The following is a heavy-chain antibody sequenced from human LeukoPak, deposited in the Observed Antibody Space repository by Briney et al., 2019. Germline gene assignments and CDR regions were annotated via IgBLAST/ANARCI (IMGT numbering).Heavy chain of an antibody. V-gene: IGHV1-46*01. CDR1: GYTFTSYY. D-gene: IGHD6-25*01. CDR2: INPSGGST. Sequence: GASVKLSCKASGYTFTSYYMHWVRQAPGQGLEWMGIINPSGGSTSYAQKFQGRVTMTRDMSTSTVYMELSSLRSEDTAVYYCAGGTYSSGWDYYYYMDVWGKGTTVTVSS. J-gene: IGHJ6*03. CDR3: AGGTYSSGWDYYYYMDV.